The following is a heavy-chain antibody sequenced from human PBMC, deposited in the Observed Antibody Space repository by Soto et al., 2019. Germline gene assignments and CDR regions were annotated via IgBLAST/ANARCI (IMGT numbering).Heavy chain of an antibody. Sequence: PSETLSLTCTVSGGSISSGGYYWSWIRQHPGKGLEWIGYIYYSGSTYYNPSLNSRVTISVDTSNNQFSLKLSSVTAADTAVYYCARGPSRDFEGHNWFDPWGQGTLVTVS. CDR1: GGSISSGGYY. CDR3: ARGPSRDFEGHNWFDP. V-gene: IGHV4-31*03. D-gene: IGHD3-3*01. CDR2: IYYSGST. J-gene: IGHJ5*02.